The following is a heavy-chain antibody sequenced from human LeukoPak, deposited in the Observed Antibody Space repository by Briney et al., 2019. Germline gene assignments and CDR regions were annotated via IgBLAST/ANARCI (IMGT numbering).Heavy chain of an antibody. CDR3: ARSDYYYYCMDV. Sequence: ASVKVSCKASGYTFSTYGIIWVRQAPGQGLEWMGWISAYNGNANYAQKLQGRVTMTTDTSTNTAYMDLRSLRSDDTAVYYCARSDYYYYCMDVWGKGTTVTISS. CDR1: GYTFSTYG. V-gene: IGHV1-18*01. CDR2: ISAYNGNA. J-gene: IGHJ6*03.